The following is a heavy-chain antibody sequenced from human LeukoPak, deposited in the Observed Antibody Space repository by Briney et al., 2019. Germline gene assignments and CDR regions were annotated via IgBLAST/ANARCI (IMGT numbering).Heavy chain of an antibody. D-gene: IGHD1-14*01. Sequence: PGGSLRLSCAASGFTFSSYAMHWVRQAPGKGLEWVAVISYDGSNKYYADSVKGRFTISRDNAKNSLYLQMNSLRAEDTAVYYCASPGRNWGQGTLVTVSS. CDR1: GFTFSSYA. J-gene: IGHJ4*02. CDR3: ASPGRN. CDR2: ISYDGSNK. V-gene: IGHV3-30*04.